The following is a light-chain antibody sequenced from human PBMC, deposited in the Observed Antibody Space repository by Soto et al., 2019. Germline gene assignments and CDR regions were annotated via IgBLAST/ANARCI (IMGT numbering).Light chain of an antibody. V-gene: IGKV3-15*01. CDR2: DAS. Sequence: EIVMTQSPATLSVSPGERATLSCRASQSVSRNLAWYQQKPGPPPRLLIYDASTRATDVPARFGGSGSGTEFTLTISGLQSEDFAVYYCQQYGDWPPDTFGQGTKVEI. CDR3: QQYGDWPPDT. J-gene: IGKJ2*01. CDR1: QSVSRN.